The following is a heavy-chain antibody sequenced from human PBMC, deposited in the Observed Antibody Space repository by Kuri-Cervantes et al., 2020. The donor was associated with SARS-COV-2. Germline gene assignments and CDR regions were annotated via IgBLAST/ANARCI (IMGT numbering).Heavy chain of an antibody. V-gene: IGHV3-74*01. J-gene: IGHJ4*02. Sequence: GGSLRLSCAASGFTFSGHWMHWVRQAPGKGLEWVSGISWNSGSIGYADSVKGRFTLSRDNAKNMLFLQMNSLRAEDTAVYYCVRDGDHWNFDYWGQGTLVTVSS. CDR2: ISWNSGSI. CDR3: VRDGDHWNFDY. CDR1: GFTFSGHW. D-gene: IGHD1-1*01.